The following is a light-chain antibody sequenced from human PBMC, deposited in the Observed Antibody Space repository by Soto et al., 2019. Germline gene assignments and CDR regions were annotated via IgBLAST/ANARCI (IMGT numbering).Light chain of an antibody. CDR3: GTWDTSLSAWV. Sequence: QAVVTQPPSVSAAPGQKVTISCSGSSSNIENNYVSWFQHLPGTAPKLLIYDNTKRPSGIPDRFSGSKSGTSATLGITGLQTGDEAHYYCGTWDTSLSAWVFGGGTKLTVL. J-gene: IGLJ3*02. V-gene: IGLV1-51*01. CDR1: SSNIENNY. CDR2: DNT.